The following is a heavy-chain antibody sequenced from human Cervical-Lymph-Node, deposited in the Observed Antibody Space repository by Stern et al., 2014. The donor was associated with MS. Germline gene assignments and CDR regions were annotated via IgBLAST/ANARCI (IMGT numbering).Heavy chain of an antibody. V-gene: IGHV4-28*04. D-gene: IGHD3/OR15-3a*01. CDR1: DYPISSNNW. J-gene: IGHJ5*02. CDR2: IYHSGST. CDR3: AGNNDFWTCYFGNWFDP. Sequence: QVQLQESGPGLVKPLDTLSLTCEVSDYPISSNNWWGWIRQPPGKGLEWIGHIYHSGSTYYNPSLKSRVTLSIDTSKNQFSLKLRSVTAGGTGVFYWAGNNDFWTCYFGNWFDPWGQGTLVTVSP.